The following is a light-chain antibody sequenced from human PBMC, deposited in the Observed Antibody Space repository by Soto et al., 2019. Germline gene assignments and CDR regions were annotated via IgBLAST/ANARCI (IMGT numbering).Light chain of an antibody. J-gene: IGKJ2*01. CDR3: QHYTKLPPT. V-gene: IGKV1-33*01. CDR2: AAS. CDR1: QDISKS. Sequence: DIQMTQSPSSLSASVGDRITITCQTSQDISKSLNWYQHKSGKAPKLLIYAASTVKPGVPSRFSGSGSGTDFTITISIPHPEYIATYYCQHYTKLPPTFGLGTKLEIK.